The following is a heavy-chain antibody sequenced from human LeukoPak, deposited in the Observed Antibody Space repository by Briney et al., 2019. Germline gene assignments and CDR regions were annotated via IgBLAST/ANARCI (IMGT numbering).Heavy chain of an antibody. J-gene: IGHJ4*02. CDR3: ARGYTYGPPVEY. Sequence: SETLSLTCTVSGASITSDNYYWGWIRQPPGKGLEWIGYICYSGSTNYNPSLKSRVTISVDTSKNQFSLKLSSVTAADTAVYYCARGYTYGPPVEYWGQGTLVTVSS. CDR1: GASITSDNYY. CDR2: ICYSGST. V-gene: IGHV4-61*01. D-gene: IGHD5-18*01.